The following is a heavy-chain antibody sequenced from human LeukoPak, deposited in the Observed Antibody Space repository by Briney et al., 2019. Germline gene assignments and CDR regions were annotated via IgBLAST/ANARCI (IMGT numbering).Heavy chain of an antibody. Sequence: GGSLRLSCAASGFTFNTFGMHWVRQAPGKGLVWVSRVNRDGSSTSYADSVKGRFTISRDNAKNTLSLQMNSLRAEDTAVYYCARDRSISAAGDTYWGQGTLVTVSS. CDR2: VNRDGSST. V-gene: IGHV3-74*01. J-gene: IGHJ4*02. CDR1: GFTFNTFG. D-gene: IGHD6-13*01. CDR3: ARDRSISAAGDTY.